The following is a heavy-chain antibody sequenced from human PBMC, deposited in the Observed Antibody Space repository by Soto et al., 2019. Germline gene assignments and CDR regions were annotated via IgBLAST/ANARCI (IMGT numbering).Heavy chain of an antibody. CDR1: GYTFSTYW. J-gene: IGHJ4*02. Sequence: ESLKISFKGAGYTFSTYWIAWVRQIPGKGLEWMGIIYPCDSDTKYSPAFQGQVTISADKSINTAYLQWTSLEASDTAMYYCARKFAPDFFDSWGQGTLVTVSS. CDR2: IYPCDSDT. D-gene: IGHD3-10*01. V-gene: IGHV5-51*01. CDR3: ARKFAPDFFDS.